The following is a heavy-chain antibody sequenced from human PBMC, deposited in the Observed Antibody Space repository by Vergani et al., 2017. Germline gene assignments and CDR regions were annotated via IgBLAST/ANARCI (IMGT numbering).Heavy chain of an antibody. D-gene: IGHD1-1*01. CDR2: ISGSGGST. CDR1: GFTFSSYA. J-gene: IGHJ4*02. Sequence: EVQLLESGGGLVQPGGSLRLSCAASGFTFSSYAMSWVRQAPGKGLEWVSAISGSGGSTYYADPVKGRFTISRDNSKNTLYMQMNSLRAEDRAVYYCAKDWAGTIGRGYWGQGTLVTGSS. V-gene: IGHV3-23*01. CDR3: AKDWAGTIGRGY.